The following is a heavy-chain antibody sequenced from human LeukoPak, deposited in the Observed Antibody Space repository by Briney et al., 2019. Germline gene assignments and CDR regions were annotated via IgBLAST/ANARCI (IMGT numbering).Heavy chain of an antibody. J-gene: IGHJ4*02. CDR3: ARALAGELSYFDY. D-gene: IGHD3-10*01. Sequence: ASVKVSCTASGGTFSSYAISWVRQAPGQGLEWMGGIIPIFDTANYAQKFQGRVTITADESTSTAYMELSSLRSEDTAVYYCARALAGELSYFDYWGQGTLVTVSS. V-gene: IGHV1-69*13. CDR2: IIPIFDTA. CDR1: GGTFSSYA.